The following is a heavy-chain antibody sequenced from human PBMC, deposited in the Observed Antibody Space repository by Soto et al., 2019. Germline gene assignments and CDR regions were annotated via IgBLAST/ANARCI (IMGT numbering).Heavy chain of an antibody. CDR1: GYIFAEYW. J-gene: IGHJ6*02. Sequence: GESLKISCKASGYIFAEYWIGWVRQMPGKGLEWMGIIYPGDRDGIYSPSFQGRVTISADKSISTAHLQWSSLKASDTAMYYCARVSRAGYNQLGHYNYAMDVWGQGTAVTVSS. CDR3: ARVSRAGYNQLGHYNYAMDV. D-gene: IGHD5-12*01. V-gene: IGHV5-51*01. CDR2: IYPGDRDG.